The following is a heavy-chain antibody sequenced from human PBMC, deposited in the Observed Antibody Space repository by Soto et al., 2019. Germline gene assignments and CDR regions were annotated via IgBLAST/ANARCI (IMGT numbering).Heavy chain of an antibody. V-gene: IGHV4-39*01. J-gene: IGHJ5*02. CDR1: GGSISGSSYY. Sequence: SETLSLTCTVSGGSISGSSYYWGCIRQPPWKGLEWILSIYYSGSTYYNPSLKIRFTISVDTSKNQFSLKMSSVTAADTAVYYCARLYYDFWSGYSNWFDPWAQGTLVTVSS. CDR3: ARLYYDFWSGYSNWFDP. D-gene: IGHD3-3*01. CDR2: IYYSGST.